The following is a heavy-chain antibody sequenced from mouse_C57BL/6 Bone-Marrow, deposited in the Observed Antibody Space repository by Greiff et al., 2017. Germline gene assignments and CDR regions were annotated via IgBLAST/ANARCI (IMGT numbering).Heavy chain of an antibody. CDR1: GFTFSSYG. CDR3: ARQRGCYGYDGVYYFDY. CDR2: ISSGGSYT. V-gene: IGHV5-6*01. D-gene: IGHD2-2*01. J-gene: IGHJ2*01. Sequence: EVKVVESGGDLVKPGGSLKLSCAASGFTFSSYGMSWVRQTPDKRLEWVATISSGGSYTYYPDSVKGRFTISRDNAKNTLYLQMSSLKSEDTAMYYCARQRGCYGYDGVYYFDYWGQGTTLTVSS.